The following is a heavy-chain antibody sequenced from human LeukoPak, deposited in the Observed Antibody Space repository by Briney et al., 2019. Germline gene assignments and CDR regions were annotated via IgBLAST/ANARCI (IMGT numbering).Heavy chain of an antibody. CDR1: GYTFTSFD. CDR2: TNPGSGST. J-gene: IGHJ4*02. D-gene: IGHD3-10*01. Sequence: GASVKVSCKASGYTFTSFDINWVRQATGQGPEWMGWTNPGSGSTGYAQRFRGRVTMTRDTSISTAYLELSSLTSEDTAVYYCASHTYYLSSGSFGHWGQGTLVTVSS. CDR3: ASHTYYLSSGSFGH. V-gene: IGHV1-8*01.